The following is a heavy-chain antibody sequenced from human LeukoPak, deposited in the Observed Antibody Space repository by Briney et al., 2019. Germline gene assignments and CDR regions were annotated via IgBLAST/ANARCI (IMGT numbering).Heavy chain of an antibody. J-gene: IGHJ2*01. CDR2: IYHSGST. Sequence: SETLSLTCAVSGGSISCGGYSWSWIRQPPGKGLEWIGYIYHSGSTYYNPSLKSRVTISVDRSKNQFSLKLSSVTAADTAVYYCARDQTQGYCSGGSCYEDWYFDLWGRGTLVTVSS. CDR3: ARDQTQGYCSGGSCYEDWYFDL. D-gene: IGHD2-15*01. V-gene: IGHV4-30-2*01. CDR1: GGSISCGGYS.